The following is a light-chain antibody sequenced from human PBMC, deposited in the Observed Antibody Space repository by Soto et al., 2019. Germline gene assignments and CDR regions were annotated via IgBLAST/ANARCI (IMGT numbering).Light chain of an antibody. CDR3: QQYNNWPFT. CDR2: GAS. V-gene: IGKV3-15*01. CDR1: QSVSSN. Sequence: DIVMTQSPATLSVSPGERATLSCRASQSVSSNLAWYQQKHGQAPRLLIYGASTRATGIPARFSGSGSGTEFTLTISSLQSEDFAVYYCQQYNNWPFTFGQGTRREI. J-gene: IGKJ5*01.